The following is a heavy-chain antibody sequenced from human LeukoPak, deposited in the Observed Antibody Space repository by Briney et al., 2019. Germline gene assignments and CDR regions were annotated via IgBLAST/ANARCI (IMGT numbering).Heavy chain of an antibody. J-gene: IGHJ4*02. CDR1: GFTFSSYW. V-gene: IGHV3-7*01. CDR3: ARDPAGYGGNFDLFAY. Sequence: GGSLRLSCAASGFTFSSYWMSWVREAPGKGVEWVANIKQDGREKYYVDSVKGRFTISRDNAKNSLYLQMNSLRAEDTAVYYCARDPAGYGGNFDLFAYWGQGTLVTVSS. D-gene: IGHD4-23*01. CDR2: IKQDGREK.